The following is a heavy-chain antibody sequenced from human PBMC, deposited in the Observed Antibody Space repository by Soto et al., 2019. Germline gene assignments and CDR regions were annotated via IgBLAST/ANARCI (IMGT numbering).Heavy chain of an antibody. CDR2: INPNSGGT. J-gene: IGHJ4*02. D-gene: IGHD1-20*01. CDR1: GCTFTGYY. V-gene: IGHV1-2*04. CDR3: ARPRKYNWNQFAY. Sequence: ASVKVSCKASGCTFTGYYMHWVRQAPVQVLEWMVCINPNSGGTNYEQKFQGWVTMTRDTSISTAYMELSRLRSDDTAVYYCARPRKYNWNQFAYWAQGTIVTVSS.